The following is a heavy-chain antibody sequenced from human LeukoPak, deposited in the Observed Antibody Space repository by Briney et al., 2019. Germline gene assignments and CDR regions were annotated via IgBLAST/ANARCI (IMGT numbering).Heavy chain of an antibody. V-gene: IGHV4-4*07. D-gene: IGHD2-15*01. CDR2: IYTSGST. CDR3: ARGVGDARSFHFDY. CDR1: GGSISSYY. J-gene: IGHJ4*02. Sequence: TSETLSLTCTVSGGSISSYYWSWIRQPAGKGLEWIGRIYTSGSTNYNPSLKRRVTMSVDTSKNQFSLKLSSVTAADAAVYYCARGVGDARSFHFDYWGQGTLVTVSS.